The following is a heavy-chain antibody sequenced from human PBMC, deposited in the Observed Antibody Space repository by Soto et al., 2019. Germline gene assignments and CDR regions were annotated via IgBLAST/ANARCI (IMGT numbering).Heavy chain of an antibody. V-gene: IGHV3-21*01. D-gene: IGHD6-19*01. CDR2: ISSSSYI. Sequence: QATGKGLEWVSSISSSSYIYYADSVKGRFTISRDNAKNSLYLQMNSLRAEDTAVYYCAREGAVAGDYDYCGQRLLVTGSS. J-gene: IGHJ4*02. CDR3: AREGAVAGDYDY.